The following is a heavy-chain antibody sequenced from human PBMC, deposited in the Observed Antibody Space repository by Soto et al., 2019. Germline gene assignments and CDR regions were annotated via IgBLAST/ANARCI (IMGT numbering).Heavy chain of an antibody. D-gene: IGHD3-9*01. CDR3: ASVRIPYFGHRQGWFDP. J-gene: IGHJ5*02. Sequence: PSETLSLTCTVSGGSISSGGYYWSWIRQHPGKGLEWIGYIYYSGSTYYNPSLKSRVTISVDTSKNQLSLKLSSVTAADTAVYYRASVRIPYFGHRQGWFDPWGQGTLVNVSS. V-gene: IGHV4-31*03. CDR2: IYYSGST. CDR1: GGSISSGGYY.